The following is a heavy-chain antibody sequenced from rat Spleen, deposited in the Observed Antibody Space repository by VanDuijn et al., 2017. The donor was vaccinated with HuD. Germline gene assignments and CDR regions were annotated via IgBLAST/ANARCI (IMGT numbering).Heavy chain of an antibody. Sequence: QVQLKESGPGLVQPSETLSLTCTVSGFSLTSYNVHWIRQSPGKGLEWMGVIWNIGGTQYNPALKPRLSISKDTSKSQVFLKMNSLQTEDTAMYFCAGHWEGNWFAYWGQGTLVTVSS. V-gene: IGHV2-41*01. CDR1: GFSLTSYN. CDR3: AGHWEGNWFAY. CDR2: IWNIGGT. D-gene: IGHD5-1*01. J-gene: IGHJ3*01.